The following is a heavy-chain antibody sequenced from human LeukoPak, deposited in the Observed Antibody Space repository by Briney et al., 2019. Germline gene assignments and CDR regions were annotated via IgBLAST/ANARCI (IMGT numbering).Heavy chain of an antibody. Sequence: GGSLRLSCAASGFTFSSYALHWVRQAPGKGLEWVSAISGSGGSTYYADSVKGRFTISRDNSKNTLYLQMNSLRAEDTAVYYCAKGKAGRFDYWGQGTLVTVSS. CDR2: ISGSGGST. D-gene: IGHD6-13*01. V-gene: IGHV3-23*01. J-gene: IGHJ4*02. CDR3: AKGKAGRFDY. CDR1: GFTFSSYA.